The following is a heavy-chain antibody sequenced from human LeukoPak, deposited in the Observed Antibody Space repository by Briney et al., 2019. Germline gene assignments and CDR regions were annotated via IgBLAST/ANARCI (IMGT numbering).Heavy chain of an antibody. CDR1: GYSFTSYW. CDR2: IYAGDSDT. V-gene: IGHV5-51*01. CDR3: ARHPLHLVGATGAFDI. J-gene: IGHJ3*02. Sequence: GESLKISCKGSGYSFTSYWIGWVRQMPGKGLERMGIIYAGDSDTRYSPSFQGQVTTSADKSISTAYLQWSSLKASDTAMYYCARHPLHLVGATGAFDIWGQGTMVTVSS. D-gene: IGHD1-26*01.